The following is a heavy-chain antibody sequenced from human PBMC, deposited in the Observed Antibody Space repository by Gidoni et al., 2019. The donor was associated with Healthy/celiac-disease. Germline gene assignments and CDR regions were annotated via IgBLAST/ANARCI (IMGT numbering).Heavy chain of an antibody. V-gene: IGHV3-21*01. CDR2: ISSSSSYI. D-gene: IGHD2-8*01. CDR1: GFTFSSYS. CDR3: ARMVYATRPFDY. J-gene: IGHJ4*02. Sequence: EVHLVESGGGLVKPGGSLRLSCAASGFTFSSYSMNWVRQAPGKGLEWVSSISSSSSYIYYADSVKGRFTISRDNAKNSLYLQMNSLRAEDTAVYYCARMVYATRPFDYWGQGTLVTVSS.